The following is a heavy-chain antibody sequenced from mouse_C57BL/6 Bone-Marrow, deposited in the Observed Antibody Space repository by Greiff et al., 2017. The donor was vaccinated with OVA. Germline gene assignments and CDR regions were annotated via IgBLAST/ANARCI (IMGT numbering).Heavy chain of an antibody. J-gene: IGHJ4*01. Sequence: EVKVEESGGGLVQPGGSMKLSCAASGFTFSDAWMDWVRQSPEKGLEWVAEIRNKANNHASYYAESVKGRFTISRDDSKSSVYLQMNSLRAEDTGIYYCTRNFYYYGKYAMDYWGQGTSVTVSS. CDR2: IRNKANNHAS. D-gene: IGHD1-1*01. CDR3: TRNFYYYGKYAMDY. V-gene: IGHV6-6*01. CDR1: GFTFSDAW.